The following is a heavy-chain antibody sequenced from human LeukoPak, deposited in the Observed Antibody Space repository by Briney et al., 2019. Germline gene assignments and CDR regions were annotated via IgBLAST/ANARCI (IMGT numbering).Heavy chain of an antibody. CDR2: ISGSGGST. V-gene: IGHV3-23*01. CDR1: GFTFSSYA. D-gene: IGHD5-12*01. CDR3: AKXTXVYXGYGLDAFDI. Sequence: GGSLRLSCAASGFTFSSYAMSWVRQAPGKGLEWVSAISGSGGSTYYADSVKGRFTISRDNSKNTLYLQMSSLRAEDTAVYYCAKXTXVYXGYGLDAFDIWGQGTMVTVSS. J-gene: IGHJ3*02.